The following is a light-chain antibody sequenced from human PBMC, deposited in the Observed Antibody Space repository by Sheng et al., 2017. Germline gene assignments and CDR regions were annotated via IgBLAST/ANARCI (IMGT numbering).Light chain of an antibody. CDR1: SSDVDVYNY. CDR2: DVS. V-gene: IGLV2-14*03. CDR3: SSYTSSSTVI. Sequence: QSALTQPASVSGSPGQSITISCTGTSSDVDVYNYFSWYQLHPGRAPKLVIYDVSKRPSGVSHRFSGSKSGNTASLTISGLQAEDESDYYCSSYTSSSTVIFGGRTKFDRP. J-gene: IGLJ2*01.